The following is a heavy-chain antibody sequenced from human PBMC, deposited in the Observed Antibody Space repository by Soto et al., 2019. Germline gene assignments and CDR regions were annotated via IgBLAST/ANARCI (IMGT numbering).Heavy chain of an antibody. Sequence: GASVKVSCKASGGTFSSYAISWVRQAPGQGLEWMGGIIPIFGTANYAQKFQGRVTITADESTSTAYMELSSLRSEDTAVYYCAFGAPTVTQNYGLDYWGQGTLVTVSS. CDR2: IIPIFGTA. J-gene: IGHJ4*02. CDR3: AFGAPTVTQNYGLDY. V-gene: IGHV1-69*13. CDR1: GGTFSSYA. D-gene: IGHD4-17*01.